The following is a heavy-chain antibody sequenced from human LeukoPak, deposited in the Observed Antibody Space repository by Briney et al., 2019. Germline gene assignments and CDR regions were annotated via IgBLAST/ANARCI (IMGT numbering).Heavy chain of an antibody. CDR2: ISGSGDST. CDR1: GGSVSSGSYY. J-gene: IGHJ4*02. CDR3: AKTRPLDSSSWSHGDY. V-gene: IGHV3-23*01. D-gene: IGHD6-13*01. Sequence: PSETLSLTCTVSGGSVSSGSYYWSWVRQAPGKGLEWVSAISGSGDSTYYGDSVKGRFTISRDNSKNTLYLQMNSLRAEDTAVYYCAKTRPLDSSSWSHGDYWGQGTLVTVSS.